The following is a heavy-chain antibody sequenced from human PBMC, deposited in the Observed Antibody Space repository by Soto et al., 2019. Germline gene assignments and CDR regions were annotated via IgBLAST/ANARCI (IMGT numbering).Heavy chain of an antibody. CDR3: ARSGLEPRKYYYGMDV. D-gene: IGHD1-1*01. CDR2: INPNSGGT. V-gene: IGHV1-2*02. Sequence: ASVKVSCKASGYTFTGYYMHWVRQAPGQGLEWMGWINPNSGGTNYAQKFQGRVTMTRDTSISTACMELSRLRSDDTAVYYCARSGLEPRKYYYGMDVWGQGTTVTVSS. J-gene: IGHJ6*02. CDR1: GYTFTGYY.